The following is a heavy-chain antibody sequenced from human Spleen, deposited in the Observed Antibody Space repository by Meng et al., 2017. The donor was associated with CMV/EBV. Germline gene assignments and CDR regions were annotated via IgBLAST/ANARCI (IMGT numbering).Heavy chain of an antibody. V-gene: IGHV4-39*07. CDR1: GGSISSTNYY. CDR2: IYYSGST. J-gene: IGHJ6*02. Sequence: SETLSLTCTVSGGSISSTNYYWGWIRQPPGRGLEWLGTIYYSGSTYYNPSLKSRVTISVDTSKNQFSLKVRSVTAADTAIYYCAREHTVTTPYYDHGMDVWGQGTTVTVSS. CDR3: AREHTVTTPYYDHGMDV. D-gene: IGHD4-11*01.